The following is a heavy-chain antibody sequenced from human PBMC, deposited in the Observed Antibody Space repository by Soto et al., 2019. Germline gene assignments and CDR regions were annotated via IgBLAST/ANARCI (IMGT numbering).Heavy chain of an antibody. V-gene: IGHV1-46*03. J-gene: IGHJ4*02. CDR1: GYTFSSYA. CDR3: ARDFVVGSSGLYYFAY. D-gene: IGHD2-15*01. CDR2: INPSGGST. Sequence: ENVSCKPYGYTFSSYAISWLRQAPGQGLEWMGGINPSGGSTSYAQKFQGRIIMTRDTSTSTVYMELSSVRSEETALYLCARDFVVGSSGLYYFAYWGQGTLFTVSS.